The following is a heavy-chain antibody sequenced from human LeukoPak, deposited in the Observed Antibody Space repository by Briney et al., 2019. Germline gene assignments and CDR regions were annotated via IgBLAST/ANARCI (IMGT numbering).Heavy chain of an antibody. CDR3: AREIVGTHKSRFDP. CDR1: GFTFSGRW. V-gene: IGHV3-7*03. Sequence: GGSLGLPCAASGFTFSGRWMSWLRQAPGKGLEWVANINQDGTDKYYVDSVKGRFTISRDNAKNSLYLQMNSLRAEDTAVYYCAREIVGTHKSRFDPWGQGTLVTVSS. J-gene: IGHJ5*02. D-gene: IGHD1-26*01. CDR2: INQDGTDK.